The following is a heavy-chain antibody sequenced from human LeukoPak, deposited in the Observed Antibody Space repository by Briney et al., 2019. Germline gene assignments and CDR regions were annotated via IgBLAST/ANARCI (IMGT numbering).Heavy chain of an antibody. CDR3: AISSPDSSSWYGYFDY. J-gene: IGHJ4*02. CDR1: GYIFTSYG. V-gene: IGHV1-18*01. Sequence: ASVKVSCKASGYIFTSYGISWVRQAPGQGLEWMGWISAYNGNTHYAQKFQGRVTMTTDTSTSTAYMELRSLRSDDTAVYYCAISSPDSSSWYGYFDYWGQGTLVTVSS. D-gene: IGHD6-13*01. CDR2: ISAYNGNT.